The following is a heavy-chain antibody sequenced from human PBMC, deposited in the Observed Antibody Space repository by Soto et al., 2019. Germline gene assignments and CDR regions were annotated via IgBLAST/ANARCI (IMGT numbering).Heavy chain of an antibody. CDR3: TRRSRNFWSGYPFDY. Sequence: PGGSLRLSCTASGFTFGYYAMSWFRQSPGKGLEWVGFIRSKAYGGTTEYAASVKGRFTISRDDSKSIAYLQMNSLKTEDTAVYYCTRRSRNFWSGYPFDYWGQGTLVTVSS. CDR2: IRSKAYGGTT. CDR1: GFTFGYYA. V-gene: IGHV3-49*03. D-gene: IGHD3-3*01. J-gene: IGHJ4*02.